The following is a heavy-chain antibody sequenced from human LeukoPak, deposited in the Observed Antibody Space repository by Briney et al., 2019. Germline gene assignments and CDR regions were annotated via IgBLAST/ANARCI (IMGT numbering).Heavy chain of an antibody. CDR3: ATNIGRSGWYGGSFDY. CDR1: GFTVSSNY. CDR2: IYSGGST. V-gene: IGHV3-53*01. Sequence: GGSLRLSCAASGFTVSSNYMSWVRQAPGKGLEWDSVIYSGGSTYYADSVKGRFTISSDNSKNTLYLQMNSLIAEDTAVYYCATNIGRSGWYGGSFDYWGQGTLVTVSS. D-gene: IGHD6-19*01. J-gene: IGHJ4*02.